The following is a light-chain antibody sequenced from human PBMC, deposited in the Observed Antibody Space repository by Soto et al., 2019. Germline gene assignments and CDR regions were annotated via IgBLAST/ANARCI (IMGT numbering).Light chain of an antibody. CDR3: ATRDNSLSRWV. CDR2: CND. V-gene: IGLV1-47*02. Sequence: QSVLTQPPSASGTPGQRVTIPCSGPSSNIGTNYVYWYKQLPGTAPKLLIYCNDQRPPGVPDRLSGSKSGTSASLAISGLRSEDEADYYCATRDNSLSRWVFGGGTKLTVL. CDR1: SSNIGTNY. J-gene: IGLJ3*02.